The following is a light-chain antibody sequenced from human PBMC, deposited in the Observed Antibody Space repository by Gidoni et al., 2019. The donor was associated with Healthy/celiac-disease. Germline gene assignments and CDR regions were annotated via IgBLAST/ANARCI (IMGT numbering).Light chain of an antibody. J-gene: IGKJ5*01. CDR1: QSVSSY. CDR2: DAS. Sequence: EIVLTQSPATLSLSPGERATLSSRASQSVSSYLAWYQQKPGQAPRLLIYDASNRATGIPARFSGSGSGTYFTLTISSLEPEDFAVYYCQQRSNWPCTFGQGTRLEIK. CDR3: QQRSNWPCT. V-gene: IGKV3-11*01.